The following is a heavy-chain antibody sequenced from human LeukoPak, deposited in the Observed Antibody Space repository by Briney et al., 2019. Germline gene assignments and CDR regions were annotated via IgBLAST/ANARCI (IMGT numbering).Heavy chain of an antibody. D-gene: IGHD2-2*01. J-gene: IGHJ4*02. V-gene: IGHV3-53*01. CDR3: ARDPPVCTTSCLDY. Sequence: GGSLRLSCAASGFTVSSNYMSWVRQAPGKGLEWVSVLYSGGNTYYADSVKGRFTISRDNSKNTLYLQMNSLGAEDTAVYYCARDPPVCTTSCLDYWGQGTLVTVSS. CDR1: GFTVSSNY. CDR2: LYSGGNT.